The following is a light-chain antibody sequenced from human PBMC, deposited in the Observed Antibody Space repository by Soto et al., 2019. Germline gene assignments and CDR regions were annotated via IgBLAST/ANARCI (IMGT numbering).Light chain of an antibody. Sequence: VTQPHSVSESPGKTVTISCTGSSGSIASNYVQWYQQRPGSAPTTVMYEDNQRPAGVPDRFSGSIDSSSNSASLTISGLRTEDEADYYCQSYDYTNWVFGGGTKLTVL. CDR3: QSYDYTNWV. CDR2: EDN. V-gene: IGLV6-57*02. CDR1: SGSIASNY. J-gene: IGLJ3*02.